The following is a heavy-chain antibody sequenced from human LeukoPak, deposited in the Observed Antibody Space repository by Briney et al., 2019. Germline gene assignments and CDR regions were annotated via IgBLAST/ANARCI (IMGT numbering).Heavy chain of an antibody. CDR2: MNHSGST. Sequence: NPSETLSLTCAVYGGSFSGYYWTWIRQPPGKGLEWVGEMNHSGSTNYNPSLKSRVTISVDTAKKHCFLRLKPRDTADNAVLYLWSLRGATVAHNWFDPWGQGTRVTVSS. D-gene: IGHD6-19*01. CDR3: WSLRGATVAHNWFDP. CDR1: GGSFSGYY. V-gene: IGHV4-34*01. J-gene: IGHJ5*02.